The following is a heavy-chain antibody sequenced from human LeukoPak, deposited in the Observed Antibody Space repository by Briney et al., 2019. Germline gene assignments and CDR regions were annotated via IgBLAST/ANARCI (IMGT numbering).Heavy chain of an antibody. D-gene: IGHD5-24*01. CDR1: GGTFSSYA. CDR3: AREGRWLQHP. CDR2: IIPILGIA. V-gene: IGHV1-69*04. Sequence: SVKVSCKASGGTFSSYATSWVRQAPGQGLEWMGRIIPILGIANYAQKFQGRVTITADKSTSTAYMELSSLRSEDTAVYYCAREGRWLQHPWGQGTLVTVSS. J-gene: IGHJ5*02.